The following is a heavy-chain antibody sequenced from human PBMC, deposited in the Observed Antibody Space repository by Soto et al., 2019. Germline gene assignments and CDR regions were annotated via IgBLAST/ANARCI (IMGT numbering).Heavy chain of an antibody. CDR3: SRISTSMIVVVSDY. J-gene: IGHJ4*02. Sequence: GGSLRLSCTACGFTFGDYSMSWFRQAPGKGLEWVGFIRSKTFGGTTENAAAVKGRFIISRDDSKSIAYLQMDSLKTEDTAAYYCSRISTSMIVVVSDYLGQRTLVTVCS. CDR1: GFTFGDYS. V-gene: IGHV3-49*03. D-gene: IGHD3-22*01. CDR2: IRSKTFGGTT.